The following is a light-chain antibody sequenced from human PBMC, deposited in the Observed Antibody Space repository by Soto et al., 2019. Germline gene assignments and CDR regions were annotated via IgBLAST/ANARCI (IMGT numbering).Light chain of an antibody. CDR3: QQYNDWPRT. Sequence: ESVLPQSPGTLSLSPGERATLSCRSSQSVRSSSLAWYQQKPGQAPRLLIYGASTRATGIPARFSGSGSGTEFTLTISSLQSEDFAVYYCQQYNDWPRTFGQGTKVDIK. CDR2: GAS. J-gene: IGKJ1*01. CDR1: QSVRSS. V-gene: IGKV3-15*01.